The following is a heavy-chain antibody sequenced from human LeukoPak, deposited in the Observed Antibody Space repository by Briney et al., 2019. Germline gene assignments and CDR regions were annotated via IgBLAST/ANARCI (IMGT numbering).Heavy chain of an antibody. CDR1: GGTFSSYA. D-gene: IGHD3-22*01. V-gene: IGHV1-69*13. Sequence: SVKVSCKASGGTFSSYAISWVRQAPRQGLEWMGGIIPIFGTANYAQKFQGRVTITADESTSTAYMELSSLRSEDTAVYYCARGHYYDSSGYLGFDYWGQGTLVTVSS. CDR3: ARGHYYDSSGYLGFDY. J-gene: IGHJ4*02. CDR2: IIPIFGTA.